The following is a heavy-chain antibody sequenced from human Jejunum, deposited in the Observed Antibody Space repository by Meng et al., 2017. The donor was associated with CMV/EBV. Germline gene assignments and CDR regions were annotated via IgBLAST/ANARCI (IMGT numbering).Heavy chain of an antibody. CDR3: ARDRRNRLKHYGMDV. CDR1: GIAVSDNY. Sequence: GIAVSDNYMSWVRQAPGKGLEWVSVIYSDSGTYYADSVRGRFTTSRDTAKNTLYLQLNSLRAEDTAVYYCARDRRNRLKHYGMDVWGQGTTVTVSS. J-gene: IGHJ6*02. CDR2: IYSDSGT. V-gene: IGHV3-66*01.